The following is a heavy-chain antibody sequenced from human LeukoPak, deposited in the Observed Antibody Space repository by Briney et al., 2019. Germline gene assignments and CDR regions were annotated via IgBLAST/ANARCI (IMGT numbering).Heavy chain of an antibody. V-gene: IGHV3-7*01. CDR1: GFSLSQHW. CDR2: IKKDGSEK. J-gene: IGHJ6*02. D-gene: IGHD1-14*01. Sequence: GGSLRLSCEASGFSLSQHWMSWVRQAPGKGLEWVANIKKDGSEKYYGDSVEGRFTFSRDNAKNSVYLHMNSVRAEDTAVYYCARGIIGDNYYGLAVWGQGTTVTVSS. CDR3: ARGIIGDNYYGLAV.